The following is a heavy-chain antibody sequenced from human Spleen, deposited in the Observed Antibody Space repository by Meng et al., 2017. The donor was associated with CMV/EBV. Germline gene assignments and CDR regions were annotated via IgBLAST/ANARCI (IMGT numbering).Heavy chain of an antibody. D-gene: IGHD3-22*01. CDR3: ARVAPYYDDTSSYQHNFDY. CDR1: GGTFSSYA. CDR2: IIPILGIA. V-gene: IGHV1-69*10. J-gene: IGHJ4*02. Sequence: SVKVSCKASGGTFSSYAISWVRQAPGQGLEWMGGIIPILGIANYAQKFQGRVTITADKSTSTAYMELSSLRAEDTAVHYCARVAPYYDDTSSYQHNFDYWGQGTLVTVSS.